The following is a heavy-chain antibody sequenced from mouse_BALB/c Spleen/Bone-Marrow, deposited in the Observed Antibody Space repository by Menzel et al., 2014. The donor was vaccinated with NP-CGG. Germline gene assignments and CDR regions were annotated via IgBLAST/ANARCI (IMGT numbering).Heavy chain of an antibody. J-gene: IGHJ4*01. Sequence: HVQLQQSGAELVKPGASVKLSCRASGYTFTNYYMYWVKQRPGQGLEWIGEINPSNGGTNFNEKFKSKATLTVDKSSSTAYMQLSSLTSEDSAVYYCTRLPHWGQGTSVTVSS. CDR3: TRLPH. CDR2: INPSNGGT. CDR1: GYTFTNYY. V-gene: IGHV1S81*02. D-gene: IGHD5-1*01.